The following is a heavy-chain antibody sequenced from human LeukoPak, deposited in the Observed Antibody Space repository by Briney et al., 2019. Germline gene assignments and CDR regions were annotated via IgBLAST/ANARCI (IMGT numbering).Heavy chain of an antibody. CDR1: GLTFDDYA. V-gene: IGHV3-43D*03. D-gene: IGHD3-16*01. CDR3: AKDAGDAPINPYYYYYMDV. CDR2: ISWDGGST. Sequence: PGGSLRLSCAASGLTFDDYAMHWVRQAPVKGLEWVSLISWDGGSTYYADSVKGRFTISRDNSKNSLYLQMNSLRAEDTALYYCAKDAGDAPINPYYYYYMDVWGKGTTVTVSS. J-gene: IGHJ6*03.